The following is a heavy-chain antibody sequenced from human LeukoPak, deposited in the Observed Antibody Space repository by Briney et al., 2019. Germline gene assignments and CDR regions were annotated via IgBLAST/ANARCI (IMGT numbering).Heavy chain of an antibody. V-gene: IGHV4-34*01. CDR3: ARRGQRGYSYGPSRPYYFDY. D-gene: IGHD5-18*01. J-gene: IGHJ4*02. Sequence: SETLSLTCTVSGGSISSYYWSWIRQPPGKGLEWIGEINHSGSTNYNPSLTSRVTISVDTSKNQFSLMLSSVTAADTAVYYCARRGQRGYSYGPSRPYYFDYWGQGTLVTVSS. CDR2: INHSGST. CDR1: GGSISSYY.